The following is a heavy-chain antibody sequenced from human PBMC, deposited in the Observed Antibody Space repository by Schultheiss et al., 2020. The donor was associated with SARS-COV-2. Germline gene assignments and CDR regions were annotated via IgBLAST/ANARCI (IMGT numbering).Heavy chain of an antibody. CDR1: GGSISSGSYY. Sequence: SETLSLTCTVSGGSISSGSYYWSWIRQPAGKGLEWIGRIYTSGSTNYNPSLKSRVTISVDTSKNQFSLKLSSVTAADTAVYYCARDRYSNWAYYYMDVWGKGTTVTVSS. V-gene: IGHV4-61*02. D-gene: IGHD4-11*01. CDR2: IYTSGST. CDR3: ARDRYSNWAYYYMDV. J-gene: IGHJ6*03.